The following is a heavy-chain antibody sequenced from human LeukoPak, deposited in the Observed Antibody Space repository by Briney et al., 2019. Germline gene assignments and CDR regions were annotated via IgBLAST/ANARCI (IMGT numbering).Heavy chain of an antibody. CDR3: AKAVGDDYGYRYYFDY. CDR2: INPSGGST. Sequence: ASVKVSCKVSGYTLTELSMHWVRQAPGQGLDWMGLINPSGGSTSCAQEFQGRVAMTRGTSTSTIYMELSSLRSEDTAVYYCAKAVGDDYGYRYYFDYWGQGTLVTVSS. J-gene: IGHJ4*02. V-gene: IGHV1-46*01. CDR1: GYTLTELS. D-gene: IGHD5-18*01.